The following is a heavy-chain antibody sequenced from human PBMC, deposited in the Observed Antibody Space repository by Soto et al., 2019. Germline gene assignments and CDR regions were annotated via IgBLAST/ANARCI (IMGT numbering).Heavy chain of an antibody. CDR2: IYYSGST. Sequence: TLSLTCSVTGGSISRGGYYWSWIRQHPGRGLEWIGYIYYSGSTYYNPSLKSRVTISVDTSKNQFSLKLSSVTAADTAVYYCARDRIVVVPAAKTIDYYYGMDVWGQGTTVTVSS. V-gene: IGHV4-31*03. CDR1: GGSISRGGYY. CDR3: ARDRIVVVPAAKTIDYYYGMDV. D-gene: IGHD2-2*01. J-gene: IGHJ6*02.